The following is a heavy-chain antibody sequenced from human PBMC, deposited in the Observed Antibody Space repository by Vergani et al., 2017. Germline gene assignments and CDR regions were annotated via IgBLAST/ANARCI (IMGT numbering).Heavy chain of an antibody. CDR2: ISSSSSYI. CDR3: ARDKLIGSYGAVDY. Sequence: EVQLVESGGGLVKPGGSLRLSCAASGFTFSSYTMNWVRQAPGKGLEWVSSISSSSSYIYYADSVKGRFTISRDNAKNSLYLQMNSLRAEDTAVYYCARDKLIGSYGAVDYWGQGTLVTVSS. D-gene: IGHD1-26*01. V-gene: IGHV3-21*06. CDR1: GFTFSSYT. J-gene: IGHJ4*02.